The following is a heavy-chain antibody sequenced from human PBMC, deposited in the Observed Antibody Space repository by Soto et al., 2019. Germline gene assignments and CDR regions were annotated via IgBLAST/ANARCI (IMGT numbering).Heavy chain of an antibody. CDR3: TKPRSSLQWPPFDP. J-gene: IGHJ5*02. V-gene: IGHV1-8*01. D-gene: IGHD6-19*01. CDR1: GYTFTSYD. Sequence: ASVKVSCKASGYTFTSYDIIWVRQATGQGLEWMGWMNPSTGNTDSAEKFQGRLTMTRNTSISTVYMELSSLRPDDTAVYYCTKPRSSLQWPPFDPWGHGTQVTVSS. CDR2: MNPSTGNT.